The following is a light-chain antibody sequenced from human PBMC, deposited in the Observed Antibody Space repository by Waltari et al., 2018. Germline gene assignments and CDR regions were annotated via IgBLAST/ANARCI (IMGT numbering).Light chain of an antibody. CDR1: LHITNCMNS. J-gene: IGKJ2*01. V-gene: IGKV4-1*01. CDR2: RAS. CDR3: HEYCSTRGYT. Sequence: LHITNCMNSSALYRQKPEQVPQLCISRASTRESGVTERCSASGSGTDFTLSVSSLQAEDVAVYYCHEYCSTRGYTFGQGTKLEI.